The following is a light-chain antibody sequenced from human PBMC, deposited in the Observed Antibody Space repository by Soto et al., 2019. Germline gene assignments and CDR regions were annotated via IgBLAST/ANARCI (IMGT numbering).Light chain of an antibody. J-gene: IGLJ3*02. CDR1: SSNIGSNA. CDR3: AAWDDSLNGHWV. CDR2: SSN. V-gene: IGLV1-44*01. Sequence: QTVVTQPPSASGTPGRRVTISCSGSSSNIGSNAVNWYQQFPGTAPKLLIYSSNQRPSGVPDRFSASQSGTSASLAISGLQSEDEADYYCAAWDDSLNGHWVFGGGTKLTVL.